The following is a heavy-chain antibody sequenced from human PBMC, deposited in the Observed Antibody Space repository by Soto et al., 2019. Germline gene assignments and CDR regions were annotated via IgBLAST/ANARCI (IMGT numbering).Heavy chain of an antibody. V-gene: IGHV1-18*01. CDR1: GYTFTSYG. CDR3: GTALHRISPFWSGHNGV. D-gene: IGHD3-3*01. CDR2: ISAYNGNT. J-gene: IGHJ4*02. Sequence: ASVKVSCKASGYTFTSYGISWVRQAPGQGLEWMGWISAYNGNTNYAQKLQGRFTMTTDTSTSTAYMELRSLRSDDTAVYYCGTALHRISPFWSGHNGVWCQGTLVTVS.